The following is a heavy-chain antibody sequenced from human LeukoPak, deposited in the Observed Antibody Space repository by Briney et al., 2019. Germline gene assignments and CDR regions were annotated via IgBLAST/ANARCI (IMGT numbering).Heavy chain of an antibody. CDR2: TYYRSKWYN. V-gene: IGHV6-1*01. CDR3: ARSGFFWSGYWVPVHLADAVAFDI. J-gene: IGHJ3*02. D-gene: IGHD3-3*01. CDR1: GDSVSSNSAT. Sequence: SQTLSLTCAISGDSVSSNSATWDWIRQSPSRGLEWLGRTYYRSKWYNDYAVSVKSRITISPDTSKNQFSLQLNSVTPEDTAVYYCARSGFFWSGYWVPVHLADAVAFDIWGQGTMVTVSS.